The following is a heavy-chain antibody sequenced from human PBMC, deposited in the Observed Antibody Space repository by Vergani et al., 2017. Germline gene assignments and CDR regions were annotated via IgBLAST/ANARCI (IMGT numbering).Heavy chain of an antibody. CDR3: ARERIAAARTVLYDYYYGMDV. V-gene: IGHV1-2*02. CDR2: INPNSGGT. CDR1: GYTFTGYY. Sequence: QVQLVQSGAEVKKPGASVKVSCKASGYTFTGYYMHWVRQAPGQGLEWMGWINPNSGGTNYAQKFQGRVTMTRDTSISRAYMELSRLRSDDTAVYYCARERIAAARTVLYDYYYGMDVWGQGTTVTVSS. J-gene: IGHJ6*02. D-gene: IGHD6-13*01.